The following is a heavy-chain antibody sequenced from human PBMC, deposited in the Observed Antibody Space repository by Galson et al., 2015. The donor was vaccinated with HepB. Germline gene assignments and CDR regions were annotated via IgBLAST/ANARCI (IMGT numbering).Heavy chain of an antibody. V-gene: IGHV3-23*01. CDR1: GFTFSSYD. CDR2: ISVSGGST. CDR3: AKISGVGATPTRYFQH. J-gene: IGHJ1*01. D-gene: IGHD1-26*01. Sequence: SLRLSCAASGFTFSSYDMSWVRQAPGKGLEWVSAISVSGGSTYYADSVKGRFTISRDNSKNTLYLQMNSLRAEDTALYYCAKISGVGATPTRYFQHWGQGTLVTVSS.